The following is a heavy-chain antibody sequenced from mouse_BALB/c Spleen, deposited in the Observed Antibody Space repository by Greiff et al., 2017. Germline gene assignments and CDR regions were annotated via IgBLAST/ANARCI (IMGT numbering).Heavy chain of an antibody. J-gene: IGHJ3*01. CDR1: GFTFSSYA. Sequence: DVMLVESGGGLVKPGGSLKLSCAASGFTFSSYAMSWVRQSPEKRLEWVAEISSGGSYTYYPDTVTGRFTISRDNAKNTLYLEMSSLRSEDTAMYYCGRGGSAWFAYWGQGTLVTVSA. CDR2: ISSGGSYT. V-gene: IGHV5-9-4*01. CDR3: GRGGSAWFAY.